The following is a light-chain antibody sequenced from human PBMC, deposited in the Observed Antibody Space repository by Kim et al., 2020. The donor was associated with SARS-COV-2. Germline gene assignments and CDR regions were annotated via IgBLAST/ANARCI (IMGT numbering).Light chain of an antibody. V-gene: IGLV3-19*01. CDR2: GKN. J-gene: IGLJ1*01. CDR3: NSRDSSGNRYV. Sequence: SSELTQDPAVSVALGQTIRITCQGDSLRNYYASWYQQKPGQAPVLVIYGKNNRPSGIPDRFSGSISGTPASLTITGAQAEDEADYYCNSRDSSGNRYVFG. CDR1: SLRNYY.